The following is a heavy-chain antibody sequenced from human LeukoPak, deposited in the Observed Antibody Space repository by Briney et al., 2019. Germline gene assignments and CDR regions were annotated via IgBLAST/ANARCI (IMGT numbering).Heavy chain of an antibody. D-gene: IGHD3-22*01. Sequence: GGSLRLSCAASGFTFSSYTMNWVRQAPGKGLEWLLYIRITTGALYYADSVKGRFTISRDNAKNSLYLQMNNLRAEDTAVYYCVRGKLVYYYDNSGYFDSWGQGTLVTVSS. CDR2: IRITTGAL. CDR1: GFTFSSYT. V-gene: IGHV3-48*01. J-gene: IGHJ4*02. CDR3: VRGKLVYYYDNSGYFDS.